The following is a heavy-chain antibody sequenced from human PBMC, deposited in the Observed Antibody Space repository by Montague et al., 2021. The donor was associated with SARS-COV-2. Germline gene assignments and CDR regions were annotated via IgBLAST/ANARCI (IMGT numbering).Heavy chain of an antibody. Sequence: SETLSLTCTVSGGSISSSSYYWVWTRQPQGKELEWIGSIYYSGSTYYNPSLKSRVTVSVDTYKNQFSLKLSSVTAADTAVYYCARVGRQQLLRLPGMDVWGQGTTVTVSS. J-gene: IGHJ6*02. V-gene: IGHV4-39*07. CDR1: GGSISSSSYY. CDR2: IYYSGST. D-gene: IGHD6-13*01. CDR3: ARVGRQQLLRLPGMDV.